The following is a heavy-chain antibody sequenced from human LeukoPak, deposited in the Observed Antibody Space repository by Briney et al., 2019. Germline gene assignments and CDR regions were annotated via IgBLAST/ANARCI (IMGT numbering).Heavy chain of an antibody. D-gene: IGHD5-12*01. Sequence: PGGSLRLSCAASGITVSTNYMNWVRQAPGKGLEWASVIYSGGRTYHADSLKGRFTISRDNAKNTVYLQMSSLRAEDTAVYYCATEDSGRDYFDYWGQRTLVTVSS. CDR2: IYSGGRT. J-gene: IGHJ4*02. V-gene: IGHV3-53*01. CDR3: ATEDSGRDYFDY. CDR1: GITVSTNY.